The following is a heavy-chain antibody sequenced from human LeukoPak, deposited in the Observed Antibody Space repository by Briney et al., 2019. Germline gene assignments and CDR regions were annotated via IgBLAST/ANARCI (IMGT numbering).Heavy chain of an antibody. D-gene: IGHD3-3*01. CDR1: GFTFSSYS. CDR2: ISSSSSYI. V-gene: IGHV3-21*01. Sequence: GGSLRHSRADSGFTFSSYSMNSVRQTPGKGLEWVASISSSSSYIYYEDSVKGRFTISKDNAKKSLYLQLNSLRAEDTAVSYCARDQVPMTVFGVVSQSFDYWSQASLVTV. J-gene: IGHJ4*02. CDR3: ARDQVPMTVFGVVSQSFDY.